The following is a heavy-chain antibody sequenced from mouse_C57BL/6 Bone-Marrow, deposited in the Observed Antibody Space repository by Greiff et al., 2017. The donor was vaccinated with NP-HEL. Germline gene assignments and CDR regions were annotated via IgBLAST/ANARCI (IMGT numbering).Heavy chain of an antibody. CDR2: IDPSDSYT. J-gene: IGHJ3*01. D-gene: IGHD2-2*01. Sequence: VQLQQPGAELVMPGASVKLSCKASGYTFTSYWMHWVKQRPGQGLEWIGEIDPSDSYTNYNQKFKGKSTLTVDKSSSTAYMQLSSLTSEDSAVYYCARSTMVTELAYWGQGTLVTVSA. CDR1: GYTFTSYW. CDR3: ARSTMVTELAY. V-gene: IGHV1-69*01.